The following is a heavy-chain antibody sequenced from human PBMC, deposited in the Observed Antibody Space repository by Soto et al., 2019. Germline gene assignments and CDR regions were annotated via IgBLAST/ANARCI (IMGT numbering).Heavy chain of an antibody. V-gene: IGHV1-69*01. CDR3: ARGGSPYVWFNEF. J-gene: IGHJ4*02. CDR2: IIPVFGTT. Sequence: QEQLVQSGPEVKEPGSSVKVSCKASGGLFSSYAISWVRQAPGQGLEWVGGIIPVFGTTNYAEKFQGRVTITADESTNTAYMALSSLRSGDTAIYYCARGGSPYVWFNEFWGQGTLVTVSS. CDR1: GGLFSSYA. D-gene: IGHD3-16*01.